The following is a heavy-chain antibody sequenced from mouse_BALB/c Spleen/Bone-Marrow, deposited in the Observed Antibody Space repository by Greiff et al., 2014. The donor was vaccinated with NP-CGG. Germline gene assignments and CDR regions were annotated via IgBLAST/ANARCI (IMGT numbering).Heavy chain of an antibody. D-gene: IGHD1-1*01. J-gene: IGHJ3*01. V-gene: IGHV14-3*02. CDR2: IDPANGNT. CDR3: ANYYYGSSLFAY. CDR1: GFDIKDTY. Sequence: EVQLQQSGAEPVKPGASVKLSCTASGFDIKDTYMHWVKQRPEQGLEWIGRIDPANGNTKYDPKVQGKATITTDTSSNTAYLQLSSLTSEDTAVYYCANYYYGSSLFAYWGQGTLVTVSA.